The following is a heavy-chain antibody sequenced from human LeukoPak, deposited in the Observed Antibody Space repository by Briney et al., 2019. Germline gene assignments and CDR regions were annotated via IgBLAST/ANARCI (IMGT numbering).Heavy chain of an antibody. CDR1: GGSISSYY. Sequence: PSETLSLTCTVSGGSISSYYWSWIRQPPGKGLKWIGYIYYSGSTNYNPSLKSRVTISVDTSKNQFSLKLSSVTAADTAVYYCARDRRSGGSSSWFDPWGQGTLVTVSS. CDR2: IYYSGST. D-gene: IGHD2-15*01. CDR3: ARDRRSGGSSSWFDP. J-gene: IGHJ5*02. V-gene: IGHV4-59*01.